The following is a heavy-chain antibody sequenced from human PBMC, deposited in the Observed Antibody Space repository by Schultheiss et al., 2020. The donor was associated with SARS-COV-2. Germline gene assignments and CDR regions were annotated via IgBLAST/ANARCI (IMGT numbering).Heavy chain of an antibody. J-gene: IGHJ4*02. Sequence: GGSLRLSCAASGFDFGNYAMNWVRQAPGKGLEWISYINEGGDVIFYADSIKGRFTISRDTAKISLFLQMSSLRGDDTAVYYCARGAGSAWFAYWGRGTLVTVSS. V-gene: IGHV3-48*01. D-gene: IGHD6-25*01. CDR2: INEGGDVI. CDR1: GFDFGNYA. CDR3: ARGAGSAWFAY.